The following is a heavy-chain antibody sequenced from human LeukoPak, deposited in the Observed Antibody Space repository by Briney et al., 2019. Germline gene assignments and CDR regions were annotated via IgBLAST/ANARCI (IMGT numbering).Heavy chain of an antibody. J-gene: IGHJ4*02. Sequence: GGSLRLSCAASGFTLSSYNMKWVRQAPGKGLEWVSSISYRSSDIEYADSVKGRFTISRDNAKNSLYLQMNSLRAEDTAVYYCARGRDIVATTRRPFDYWGQGTLVTVSS. CDR2: ISYRSSDI. V-gene: IGHV3-21*04. CDR3: ARGRDIVATTRRPFDY. D-gene: IGHD5-12*01. CDR1: GFTLSSYN.